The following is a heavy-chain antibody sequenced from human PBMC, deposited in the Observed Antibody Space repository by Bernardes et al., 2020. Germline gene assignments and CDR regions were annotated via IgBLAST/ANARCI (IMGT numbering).Heavy chain of an antibody. CDR1: GFRFRNHV. Sequence: GGSLRLSCVASGFRFRNHVMSWVRQARGKGLEWVSAISGGGGTTYYADSVKGRFTISRDNSNNTLYLQMNSLRAEDTAVYYCAKDSQLVYFGELSNSDAWYFDLWGRGTLVTVSS. J-gene: IGHJ2*01. CDR2: ISGGGGTT. D-gene: IGHD3-10*01. V-gene: IGHV3-23*01. CDR3: AKDSQLVYFGELSNSDAWYFDL.